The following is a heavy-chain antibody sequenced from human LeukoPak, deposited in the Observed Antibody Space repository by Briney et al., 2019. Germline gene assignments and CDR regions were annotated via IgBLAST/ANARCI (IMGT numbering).Heavy chain of an antibody. CDR1: GFNFSNYW. CDR3: ARRRGYSYGRNNYYFDY. J-gene: IGHJ4*02. V-gene: IGHV3-7*03. Sequence: GGSLRLSCAASGFNFSNYWTSWVRQTPGKGLEWVANINRDGSEKYYVDSVEGQFTISRDNAKNSLFLQMNSLRVEDTAVYYCARRRGYSYGRNNYYFDYWGQGTLVTASS. CDR2: INRDGSEK. D-gene: IGHD5-18*01.